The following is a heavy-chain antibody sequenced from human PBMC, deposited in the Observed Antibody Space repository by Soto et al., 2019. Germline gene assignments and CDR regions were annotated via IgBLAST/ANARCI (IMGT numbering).Heavy chain of an antibody. J-gene: IGHJ4*02. CDR2: MSGGGGST. Sequence: EVQVLESGGGLVQPGGSLRLSCAASGFTFSSYAMSWVRQAPGKGLEWVSGMSGGGGSTYYADSVKGRFTISRNNSKNTLYLQMHSLRVDDTAVYYCARDRGLIWFGERLEYWGQGTLVTVSS. CDR3: ARDRGLIWFGERLEY. CDR1: GFTFSSYA. V-gene: IGHV3-23*01. D-gene: IGHD3-10*01.